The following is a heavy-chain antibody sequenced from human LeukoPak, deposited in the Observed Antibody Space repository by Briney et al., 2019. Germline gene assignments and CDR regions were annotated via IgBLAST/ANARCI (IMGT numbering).Heavy chain of an antibody. Sequence: PGGSLRLSCAASGFTVSSNYMSWVRQAPGKGLEWVSRINSGGSGTSYADSVEGRFTISRDNAKNTLYLQMNSLRAEDTAVYYCATSLGPLTEYWGQGTLVTVSS. J-gene: IGHJ4*02. CDR1: GFTVSSNY. V-gene: IGHV3-74*01. CDR2: INSGGSGT. CDR3: ATSLGPLTEY. D-gene: IGHD7-27*01.